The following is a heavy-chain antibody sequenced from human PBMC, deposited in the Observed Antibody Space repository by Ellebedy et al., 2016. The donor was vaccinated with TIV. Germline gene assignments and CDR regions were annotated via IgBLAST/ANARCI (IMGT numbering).Heavy chain of an antibody. CDR2: IYYSGST. Sequence: GSLRLSXAVYGGSFSGYYWSWIRQPPGKGLEWIGYIYYSGSTNYNPSLKSRVTISVDTSKNQFSLKLSSVTAADTAVYYCARGRGAFSGYDFDYWGQGTLVTVSS. V-gene: IGHV4-59*01. D-gene: IGHD5-12*01. CDR3: ARGRGAFSGYDFDY. J-gene: IGHJ4*02. CDR1: GGSFSGYY.